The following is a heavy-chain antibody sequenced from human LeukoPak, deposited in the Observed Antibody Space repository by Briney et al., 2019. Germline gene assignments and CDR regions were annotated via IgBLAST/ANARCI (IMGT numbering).Heavy chain of an antibody. D-gene: IGHD3-3*01. J-gene: IGHJ5*02. CDR2: INPNSGGS. V-gene: IGHV1-2*02. Sequence: ASVKVSCEASGYAFTGYYMHWVRQAPGQGLEWMGWINPNSGGSNYAQKFQGRVTMTRDTSISTAYMELSRLRSDDTAVYYCARAPYDFWSGSNNWFDPWGQGTLVTVSS. CDR3: ARAPYDFWSGSNNWFDP. CDR1: GYAFTGYY.